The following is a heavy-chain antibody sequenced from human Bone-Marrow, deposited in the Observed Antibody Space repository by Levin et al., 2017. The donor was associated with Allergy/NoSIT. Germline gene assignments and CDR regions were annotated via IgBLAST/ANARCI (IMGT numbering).Heavy chain of an antibody. Sequence: ETLSLTCAASGFTFSSYAMSWVRQAPGKGLEWVSAISGSGGSTYYADSVKGRFTISRDNSKNTLYLQMNSLRAEDTAVYDCAKGSGSYYGVTEYFQHWGQGTLVTVSS. J-gene: IGHJ1*01. CDR1: GFTFSSYA. V-gene: IGHV3-23*01. D-gene: IGHD1-26*01. CDR2: ISGSGGST. CDR3: AKGSGSYYGVTEYFQH.